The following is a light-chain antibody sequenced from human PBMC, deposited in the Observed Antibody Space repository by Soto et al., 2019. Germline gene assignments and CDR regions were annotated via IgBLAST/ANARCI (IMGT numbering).Light chain of an antibody. J-gene: IGLJ2*01. CDR1: SSDVGGYNY. CDR2: DVS. Sequence: QSALTQPRSVSGSPGQSVTISCTGTSSDVGGYNYVSWYQQHPGKAPKLMIYDVSKRPSGVPDRFSGSKSGNTASLTISGLQAEDEADYYCCSDAGRYAGVFGGGTKVTVL. CDR3: CSDAGRYAGV. V-gene: IGLV2-11*01.